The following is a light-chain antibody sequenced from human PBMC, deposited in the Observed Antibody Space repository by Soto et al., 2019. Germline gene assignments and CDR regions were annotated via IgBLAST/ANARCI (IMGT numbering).Light chain of an antibody. CDR3: SSYAGSNNLV. V-gene: IGLV2-8*01. CDR2: EVS. J-gene: IGLJ3*02. Sequence: QSALTQPPSASGSPGQSVTISCTGTSGDVGGYNYVSWYQQHPGKAPKLMISEVSERPSGFPDRFSGSKSGNTASLTVSGLQAEDEADYYCSSYAGSNNLVFGGGTKLTVL. CDR1: SGDVGGYNY.